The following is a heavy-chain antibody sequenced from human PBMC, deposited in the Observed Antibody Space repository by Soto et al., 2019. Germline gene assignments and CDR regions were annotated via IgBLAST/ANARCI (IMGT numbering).Heavy chain of an antibody. CDR3: ARMIVEMAFDI. CDR1: GGSISSGDYY. D-gene: IGHD3-22*01. V-gene: IGHV4-30-4*01. J-gene: IGHJ3*02. Sequence: LSLTCTVSGGSISSGDYYWSWIRQPPGKGLEWIGYIYYSGSTYYNPSLKSRVTISVDTSKNQFSLKLSSVTAADTAVYYCARMIVEMAFDIWGQGTMVTVSS. CDR2: IYYSGST.